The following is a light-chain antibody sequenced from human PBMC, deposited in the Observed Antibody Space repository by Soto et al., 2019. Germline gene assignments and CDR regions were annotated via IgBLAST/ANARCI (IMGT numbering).Light chain of an antibody. Sequence: EIVLTQSPGTLSLSPGERATLSCRASQSVSTSYLAWYQQKPGQAPRLLIYGASSRATGIPDRFSGSGSGTDFTRTISRLEPEDFAVYYCQQYDSSPLTFGGGTKVESK. CDR2: GAS. V-gene: IGKV3-20*01. CDR1: QSVSTSY. J-gene: IGKJ4*01. CDR3: QQYDSSPLT.